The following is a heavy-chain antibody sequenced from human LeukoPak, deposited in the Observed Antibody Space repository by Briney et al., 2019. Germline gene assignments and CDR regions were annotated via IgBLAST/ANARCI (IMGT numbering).Heavy chain of an antibody. CDR2: FDPEDGET. D-gene: IGHD2-15*01. Sequence: ASVKVSCKVSGYTLTEISMHWVRQAPGKGLEWMGGFDPEDGETIYAQKFQGRVTMTEDTSTDTAYMELGSLRSEDTAVYYCATDLGGVVVAATIFDYWGQGTLVTVSS. V-gene: IGHV1-24*01. J-gene: IGHJ4*02. CDR3: ATDLGGVVVAATIFDY. CDR1: GYTLTEIS.